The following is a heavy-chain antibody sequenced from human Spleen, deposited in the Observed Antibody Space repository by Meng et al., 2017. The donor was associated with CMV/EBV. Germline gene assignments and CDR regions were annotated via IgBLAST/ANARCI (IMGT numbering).Heavy chain of an antibody. CDR1: GGSFSGYY. V-gene: IGHV4-34*01. CDR2: INHSGST. D-gene: IGHD4-23*01. CDR3: ARDGSLLGKVNSLYGMDV. J-gene: IGHJ6*02. Sequence: SETLSLTCAVYGGSFSGYYWSWIRQPPGKGLEWIGEINHSGSTNYNPSLKSRVTISVDTSKNQFSLKLSSVTAADTAAYYCARDGSLLGKVNSLYGMDVWGQGTTVTVSS.